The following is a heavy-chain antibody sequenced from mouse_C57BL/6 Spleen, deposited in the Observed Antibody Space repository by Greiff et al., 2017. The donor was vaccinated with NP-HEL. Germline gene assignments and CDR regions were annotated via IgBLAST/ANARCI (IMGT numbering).Heavy chain of an antibody. Sequence: EVQGVESGGGLVQPKGSLKLSCAASGFTFNTYAMHWVRQAPGKGLEWVARIRSKSSNYATYYADSVKDRFTISRDDSQSMLYLQMNNLKTEDTAMYYCVRDMSYYDYYYAMDYWGQGTSVTVSS. V-gene: IGHV10-3*01. CDR3: VRDMSYYDYYYAMDY. CDR1: GFTFNTYA. D-gene: IGHD2-4*01. J-gene: IGHJ4*01. CDR2: IRSKSSNYAT.